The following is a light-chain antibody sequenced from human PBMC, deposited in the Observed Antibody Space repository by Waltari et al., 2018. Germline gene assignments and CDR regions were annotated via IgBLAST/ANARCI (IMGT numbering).Light chain of an antibody. CDR2: DAS. J-gene: IGKJ1*01. Sequence: EIVLTQSPGTLSLSPGERATLSCRASQSVSKYLAWYQQKPGQAPRLLIYDASTRATGIQDRCSGGGWGTDFSLTSSRLEPEDFAVYYCQKYGTLPATFGQGTKVQMK. V-gene: IGKV3-20*01. CDR3: QKYGTLPAT. CDR1: QSVSKY.